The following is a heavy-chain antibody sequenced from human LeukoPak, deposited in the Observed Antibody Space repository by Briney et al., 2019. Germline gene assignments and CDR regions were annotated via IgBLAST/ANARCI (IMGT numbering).Heavy chain of an antibody. Sequence: GGSLRLSCAASGFTFSSYAMSWVRQAPGKGLEWVSAISGSGGSTYYADSVKGRFTISRDNSKNTLYLQMNSLRAGDTAVYYCARGAPRGYSYGSQDFDYWGQGTLVTVSS. D-gene: IGHD5-18*01. CDR3: ARGAPRGYSYGSQDFDY. V-gene: IGHV3-23*01. CDR2: ISGSGGST. CDR1: GFTFSSYA. J-gene: IGHJ4*02.